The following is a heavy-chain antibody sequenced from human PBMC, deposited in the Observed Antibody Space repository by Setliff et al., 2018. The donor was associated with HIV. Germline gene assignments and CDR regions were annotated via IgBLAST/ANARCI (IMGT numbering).Heavy chain of an antibody. CDR2: ISDSGRDT. Sequence: LRLSCAASGFTFSSYAMSWVRQAPGRGLELVSAISDSGRDTYYTDSLKGRFTIFRDNSQNTLYLQMNTLRAEDTAVYFCARSPYGDYGLDYWGQGTLVTVSS. CDR1: GFTFSSYA. CDR3: ARSPYGDYGLDY. V-gene: IGHV3-23*01. D-gene: IGHD4-17*01. J-gene: IGHJ4*02.